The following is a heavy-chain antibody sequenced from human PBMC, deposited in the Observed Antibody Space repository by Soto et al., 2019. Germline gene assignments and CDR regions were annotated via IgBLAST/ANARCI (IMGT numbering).Heavy chain of an antibody. CDR3: ARAGDYVWGSYRQGGDYYYGMDV. Sequence: QVQLVQSGAEVKKPGSSVKVSCKASGGTFSSYAISRVRQAPGQGLEWMGGIIPIFGTANYAQKFQGRVTTTADESTSTAYMELSSLRSEDTAVYYCARAGDYVWGSYRQGGDYYYGMDVWGQGTTVTVSS. J-gene: IGHJ6*02. D-gene: IGHD3-16*02. CDR1: GGTFSSYA. V-gene: IGHV1-69*01. CDR2: IIPIFGTA.